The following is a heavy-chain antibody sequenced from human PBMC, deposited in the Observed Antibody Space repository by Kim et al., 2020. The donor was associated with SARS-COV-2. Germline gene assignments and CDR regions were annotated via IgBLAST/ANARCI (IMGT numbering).Heavy chain of an antibody. CDR2: MSSSGSTI. CDR1: GFTFSSYE. J-gene: IGHJ6*02. D-gene: IGHD6-19*01. CDR3: ARDRFAAHIAVAGIDYYYYGMDG. Sequence: GGSLRLSCAASGFTFSSYEMNWVRQAPGKGLEWVSYMSSSGSTIYYADSVKGRFTISRDNAKNSLHLQMKSLRAEDTAVYYCARDRFAAHIAVAGIDYYYYGMDGCGQGTTVTVSS. V-gene: IGHV3-48*03.